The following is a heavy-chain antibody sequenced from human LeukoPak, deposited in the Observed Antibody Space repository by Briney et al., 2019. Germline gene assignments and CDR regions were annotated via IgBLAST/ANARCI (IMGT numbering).Heavy chain of an antibody. J-gene: IGHJ6*02. V-gene: IGHV3-23*01. CDR1: GFTFSSYA. D-gene: IGHD6-19*01. Sequence: PGGSLRLSCAASGFTFSSYAMSWVRQAPGKGLEWVSAISGSGGSAYYADSVKGRFTISRDNSKNTLYLQMNSLRAEDTAVYYCAKQILNSSGWHYYGMDVWGQGTTVTVSS. CDR3: AKQILNSSGWHYYGMDV. CDR2: ISGSGGSA.